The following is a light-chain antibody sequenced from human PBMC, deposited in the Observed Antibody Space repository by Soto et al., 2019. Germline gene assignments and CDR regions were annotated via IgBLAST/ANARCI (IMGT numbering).Light chain of an antibody. CDR1: SSNIGNNY. J-gene: IGLJ3*02. V-gene: IGLV1-51*01. CDR2: DNN. Sequence: QSVLTQPPSLSAAPGQTVTISCSGGSSNIGNNYVSWYQQVAGTTHKLLIFDNNKRPSGIPDRFSGSKSGTSATLGIAGLQTGDAADYYCATWDSSLSAWLFGGGTQLTVL. CDR3: ATWDSSLSAWL.